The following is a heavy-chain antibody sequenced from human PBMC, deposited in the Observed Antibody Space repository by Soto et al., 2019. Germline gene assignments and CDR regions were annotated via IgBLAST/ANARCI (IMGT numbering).Heavy chain of an antibody. J-gene: IGHJ4*02. D-gene: IGHD1-26*01. CDR3: ARGGNKEFDY. CDR1: EFTVSNNY. CDR2: IYGGGST. V-gene: IGHV3-66*01. Sequence: EVQLVESGGGLVQPGGSLRLSCAASEFTVSNNYMSWVRQAPGKGLEWVSVIYGGGSTNYADSVKGRFTISRDNSKNTLYLQMSSLRAEDTAVYYCARGGNKEFDYWGQGTLVTVSS.